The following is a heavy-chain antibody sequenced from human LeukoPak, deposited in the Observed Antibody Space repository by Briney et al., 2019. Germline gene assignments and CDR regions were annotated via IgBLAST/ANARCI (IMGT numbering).Heavy chain of an antibody. V-gene: IGHV3-48*01. Sequence: GGSLRLSCAASGFNFIDYSMNWVRQAPGEGLEWISYIGISSGNTKYADSVKGRFTISRDKARNSLYLQMNSLRVEDTAVYYCARDHRYAFDNWGHGTLVTVSS. CDR2: IGISSGNT. CDR1: GFNFIDYS. CDR3: ARDHRYAFDN. J-gene: IGHJ4*01. D-gene: IGHD5-12*01.